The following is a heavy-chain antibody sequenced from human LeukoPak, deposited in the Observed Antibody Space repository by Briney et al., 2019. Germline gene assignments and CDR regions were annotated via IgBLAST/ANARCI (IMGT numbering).Heavy chain of an antibody. CDR2: IHYSGST. CDR1: GGSISSTTYY. D-gene: IGHD2-21*01. V-gene: IGHV4-39*02. Sequence: SETLSLTCIVSGGSISSTTYYWGWIRQPPGTGLEWIGSIHYSGSTYYNPSLKSRVTISVDTSKNHFSLKLGSVTAADTAVYYCARIAIEWFDPWGQGTLATVSS. CDR3: ARIAIEWFDP. J-gene: IGHJ5*02.